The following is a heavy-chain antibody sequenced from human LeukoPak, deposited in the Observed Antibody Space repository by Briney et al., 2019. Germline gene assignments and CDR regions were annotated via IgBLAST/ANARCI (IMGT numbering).Heavy chain of an antibody. CDR2: IYYSGST. J-gene: IGHJ4*02. CDR3: ARHDTSMAYAY. V-gene: IGHV4-59*08. D-gene: IGHD5-18*01. CDR1: GGSISSYY. Sequence: SETLSLTCTVSGGSISSYYWSWTRQPPGKGLEWIGYIYYSGSTNYNPSLKSRVTISVDTSKNQFSLRLSSVTAADTAVYYCARHDTSMAYAYWGQGTLVTVSS.